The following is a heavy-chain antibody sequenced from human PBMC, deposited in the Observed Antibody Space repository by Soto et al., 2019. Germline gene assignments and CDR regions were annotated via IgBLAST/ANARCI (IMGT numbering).Heavy chain of an antibody. D-gene: IGHD4-17*01. V-gene: IGHV3-49*05. CDR1: GFTFGDYA. CDR3: TTIPRNGRGDPFDY. Sequence: EMQLVESGGGLVKPGRSLRLSCTGSGFTFGDYAMSWFRQNPGKGLECVGFIRSERYGGTADYAASVRGRFIISRDDSKSVAYLQMNSVESGDTGVYYCTTIPRNGRGDPFDYWGRGTLVTVSS. J-gene: IGHJ4*02. CDR2: IRSERYGGTA.